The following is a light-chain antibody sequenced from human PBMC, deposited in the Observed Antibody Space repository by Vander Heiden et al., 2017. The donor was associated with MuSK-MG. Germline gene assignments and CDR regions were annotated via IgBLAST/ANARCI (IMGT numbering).Light chain of an antibody. CDR1: QSVSTY. J-gene: IGKJ2*01. CDR3: QQRSNCPQT. CDR2: DTS. Sequence: EIVLTQSPATLSLSPGEGASLSCRTSQSVSTYLAWYQQKPGQPPRLLIYDTSRRAAGIPARFSGSGSGTDFTLTISSLEPEDFAVYYCQQRSNCPQTFGQGTKLEIK. V-gene: IGKV3-11*01.